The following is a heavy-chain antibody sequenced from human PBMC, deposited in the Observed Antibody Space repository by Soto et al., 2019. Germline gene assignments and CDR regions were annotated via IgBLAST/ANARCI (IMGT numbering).Heavy chain of an antibody. V-gene: IGHV3-23*01. CDR1: GFTFSSYA. J-gene: IGHJ6*03. D-gene: IGHD5-18*01. CDR3: AKESHPRIQLWERYYYYYMAV. CDR2: ISGSGGST. Sequence: EVQLLESGGGLVQPGGSLRLSCAASGFTFSSYAMSWVRQAPGKGLEWVSAISGSGGSTYYADSVKGRFTISRDNSKNTLYLQMNSLRAVDTAVYYRAKESHPRIQLWERYYYYYMAVWGKGTTVTVSS.